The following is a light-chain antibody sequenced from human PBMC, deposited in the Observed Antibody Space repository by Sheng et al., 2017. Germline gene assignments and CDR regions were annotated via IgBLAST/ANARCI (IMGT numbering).Light chain of an antibody. CDR2: GAS. CDR1: QSVPSNS. V-gene: IGKV3-20*01. CDR3: QQYGSSYT. Sequence: DIVLTQSPGTLSMSPGERATLSCRASQSVPSNSLAWYQQKPGQSPRLLIFGASSRATGIPDRFSGSGSGTDFTLTISRLEPEDLGVYYCQQYGSSYTFGGGTKVEMK. J-gene: IGKJ4*01.